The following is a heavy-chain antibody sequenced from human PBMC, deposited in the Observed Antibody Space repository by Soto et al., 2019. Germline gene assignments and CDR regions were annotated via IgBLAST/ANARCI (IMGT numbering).Heavy chain of an antibody. J-gene: IGHJ4*02. CDR2: INSDGSST. CDR1: GFTFSSYW. D-gene: IGHD3-22*01. Sequence: SLRLSCAASGFTFSSYWMHWVRRATKKRLVWVSRINSDGSSTSYADSVKGRFTISRDNAKNTLYLQMNSLRAEDTAVYYCARRPEPYYYDSSGYPDYWGQGTLVTVSS. V-gene: IGHV3-74*01. CDR3: ARRPEPYYYDSSGYPDY.